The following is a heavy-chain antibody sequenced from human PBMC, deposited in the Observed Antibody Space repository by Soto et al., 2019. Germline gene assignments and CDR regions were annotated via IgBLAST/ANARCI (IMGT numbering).Heavy chain of an antibody. V-gene: IGHV3-30*03. CDR3: ARGGDVLDY. CDR1: GFAFGGYG. CDR2: TSYDGSNK. J-gene: IGHJ4*02. Sequence: QVQLVESGGGVVRPVKSLTLSCTGSGFAFGGYGIHWVRQTPGKGLEWLAMTSYDGSNKYLADSVKGRLTVSRDMSSTTVFLQMDNLRLEAPVVYYCARGGDVLDYWGRGTLVTVSS. D-gene: IGHD3-16*01.